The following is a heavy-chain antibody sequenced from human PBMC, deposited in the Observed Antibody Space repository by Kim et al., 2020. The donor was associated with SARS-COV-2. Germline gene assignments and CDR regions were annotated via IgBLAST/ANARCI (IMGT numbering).Heavy chain of an antibody. J-gene: IGHJ5*02. CDR1: GFTFSSYS. D-gene: IGHD3-10*01. Sequence: GGSLRLSCAASGFTFSSYSMNWVRQAPGKGLEWVSSISSSSSYIYYADSVKGRFTISRDNAKNSLYLQMNSLRAEDTAVYYCARDREPESSGSLPNWFDPWGQGTLVTVSS. CDR2: ISSSSSYI. CDR3: ARDREPESSGSLPNWFDP. V-gene: IGHV3-21*01.